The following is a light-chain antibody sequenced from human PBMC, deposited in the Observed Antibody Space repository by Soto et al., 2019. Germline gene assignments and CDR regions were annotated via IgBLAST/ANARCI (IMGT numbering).Light chain of an antibody. CDR2: GAS. Sequence: EIVLTQSPCTLPLSPGERATLSCRASQSVGSNLLAWYQQKRGQAPRLLMYGASNRATGIPERFSGSGSGTDFTLTISRLEPEDFAVYYCQQYNTYPRTFGQGTKVDIK. V-gene: IGKV3-20*01. CDR3: QQYNTYPRT. J-gene: IGKJ1*01. CDR1: QSVGSNL.